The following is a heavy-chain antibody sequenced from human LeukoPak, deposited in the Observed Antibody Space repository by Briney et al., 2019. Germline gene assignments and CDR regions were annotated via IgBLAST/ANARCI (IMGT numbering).Heavy chain of an antibody. V-gene: IGHV3-23*01. Sequence: PGGSLRLSCAASGFTFSSYAMSWVRQAPGKGLEWVAGISGTGGSTHYADSVKGRFTISRDNSKNTVCLQMRNLRVEHTAVYYCAKVVAGNIDYYFDYWGQGILVAVSS. CDR1: GFTFSSYA. CDR3: AKVVAGNIDYYFDY. D-gene: IGHD2/OR15-2a*01. CDR2: ISGTGGST. J-gene: IGHJ4*02.